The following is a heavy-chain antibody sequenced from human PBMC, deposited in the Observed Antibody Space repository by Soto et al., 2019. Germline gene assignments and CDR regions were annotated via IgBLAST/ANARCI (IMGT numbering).Heavy chain of an antibody. CDR3: TSLYYGH. V-gene: IGHV3-15*01. CDR1: EFTFTYAW. Sequence: EVQLVESGGDLVQPGGSLRLSCAASEFTFTYAWMSWFRQAPGKGLEWVGRIKSKTDGGTTDYAAPVKGRFTISRDESQNTLYLQMNSLNTEDTAVYYCTSLYYGHWGQGTLVTVSS. CDR2: IKSKTDGGTT. D-gene: IGHD3-16*02. J-gene: IGHJ4*02.